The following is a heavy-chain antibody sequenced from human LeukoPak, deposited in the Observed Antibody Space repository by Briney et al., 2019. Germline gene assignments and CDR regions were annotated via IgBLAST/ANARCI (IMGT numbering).Heavy chain of an antibody. CDR3: ARGPFARWIWYFDY. Sequence: PGGSLRHPCAASGFTFSSYSMNWVRQAPRKGLEWVSFITSSSTYIYYADSEKGRFTISRDNAKNLLYLQMNSLRAEDTAVYYCARGPFARWIWYFDYWGQGTLVTVSS. V-gene: IGHV3-21*06. J-gene: IGHJ4*02. CDR2: ITSSSTYI. D-gene: IGHD5-12*01. CDR1: GFTFSSYS.